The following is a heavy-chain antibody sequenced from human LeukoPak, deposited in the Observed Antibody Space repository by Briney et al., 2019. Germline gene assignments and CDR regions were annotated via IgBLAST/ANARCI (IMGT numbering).Heavy chain of an antibody. J-gene: IGHJ4*02. CDR1: GYTFTSNA. Sequence: ASVKVSCKASGYTFTSNAMNWVRQAPGQGLEWMGWISAQNGNTNYVQHLLGRVTMTRDTSATTAYMELRSLKSDDTAVYYCARESNGGYGFDYWGQGTKVTVAS. CDR3: ARESNGGYGFDY. V-gene: IGHV1-18*01. D-gene: IGHD6-25*01. CDR2: ISAQNGNT.